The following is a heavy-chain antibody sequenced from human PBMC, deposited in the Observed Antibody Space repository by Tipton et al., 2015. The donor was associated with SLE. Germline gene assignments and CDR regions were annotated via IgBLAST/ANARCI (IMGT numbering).Heavy chain of an antibody. D-gene: IGHD2-2*01. CDR1: GGSISSYY. V-gene: IGHV4-59*12. CDR3: ARDRYCSSTSCYWFDP. Sequence: LRLSCTVSGGSISSYYWSWIRQPPGKGLEWIGYIYYSGSTNYNPSLKSRVTISVDTPKNQFSLKLSSVTAADTAVYYCARDRYCSSTSCYWFDPWGQGTLVTVSS. CDR2: IYYSGST. J-gene: IGHJ5*02.